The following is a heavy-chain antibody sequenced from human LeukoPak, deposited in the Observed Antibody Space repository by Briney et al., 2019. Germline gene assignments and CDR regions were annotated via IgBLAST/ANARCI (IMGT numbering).Heavy chain of an antibody. V-gene: IGHV4-59*10. CDR3: ARTPIYYFDNSGYYN. CDR1: GGSFSGYY. Sequence: PSETLSLTCVVYGGSFSGYYWSWIRQPAGKGLEWIGLIYARGNTNYNPSLKSRVTMSIDTSKNQFSLKLTSVTAADTAVYYCARTPIYYFDNSGYYNWGQGTLVTVSS. D-gene: IGHD3-22*01. CDR2: IYARGNT. J-gene: IGHJ4*02.